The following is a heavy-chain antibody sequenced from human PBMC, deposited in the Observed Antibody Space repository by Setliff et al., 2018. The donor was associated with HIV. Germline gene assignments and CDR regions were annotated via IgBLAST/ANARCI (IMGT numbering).Heavy chain of an antibody. D-gene: IGHD3-22*01. CDR2: IYHSGST. CDR3: ARVRVYDFDSSGYPLKWFDP. Sequence: PSETLSLTCAVSGYSISSGYYWGWIRQPPGKGLEWIGTIYHSGSTYYTPSLKSRVTISVDTSKNQFSLKLNSVTAADTAVYYCARVRVYDFDSSGYPLKWFDPWGQGTLVTSPQ. CDR1: GYSISSGYY. J-gene: IGHJ5*02. V-gene: IGHV4-38-2*01.